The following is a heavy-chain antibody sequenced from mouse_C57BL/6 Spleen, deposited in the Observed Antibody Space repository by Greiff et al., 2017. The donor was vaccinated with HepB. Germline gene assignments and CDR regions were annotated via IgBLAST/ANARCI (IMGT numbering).Heavy chain of an antibody. Sequence: EVMLVESGGGLVKPGGSLKLSCAASGFTFSSYAMSWVRQTPEKRLEWVATISDGGSYTYYPDNVKGRFTISRDNAKNNLYLQMSHLKSEDTAMYYCARDNGRARWFAYWGQGTLVTVSA. CDR3: ARDNGRARWFAY. J-gene: IGHJ3*01. D-gene: IGHD1-1*01. CDR1: GFTFSSYA. CDR2: ISDGGSYT. V-gene: IGHV5-4*01.